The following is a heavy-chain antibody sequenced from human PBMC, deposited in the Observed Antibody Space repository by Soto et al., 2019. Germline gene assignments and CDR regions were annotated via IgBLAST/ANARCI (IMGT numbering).Heavy chain of an antibody. J-gene: IGHJ6*02. D-gene: IGHD6-6*01. Sequence: GGSLRLSCAASGFTFSSYWMHWVRQAPGKGLVWVSRINSDGSSTSYADSVKGRFTISRDNAKNTLYLQMNSPRAEDTAVYYCARLRSSTYYYYGMDVWGQGTTVTVSS. CDR3: ARLRSSTYYYYGMDV. CDR1: GFTFSSYW. V-gene: IGHV3-74*01. CDR2: INSDGSST.